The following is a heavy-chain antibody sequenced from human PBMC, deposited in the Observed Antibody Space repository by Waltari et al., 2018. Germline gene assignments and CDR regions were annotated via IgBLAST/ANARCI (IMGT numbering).Heavy chain of an antibody. CDR3: ARREVAVYGMDV. CDR2: IYYSGST. V-gene: IGHV4-39*01. D-gene: IGHD6-19*01. Sequence: QLQLQESGPGLVKPSETLSLTCPVSGGSISSSSYYWGRIRPPPGKGLEWIGSIYYSGSTYYNPSLKSRVTISVDTSKNQFSLKLSSVTAADTAVYYCARREVAVYGMDVWGQGTTVTVSS. CDR1: GGSISSSSYY. J-gene: IGHJ6*02.